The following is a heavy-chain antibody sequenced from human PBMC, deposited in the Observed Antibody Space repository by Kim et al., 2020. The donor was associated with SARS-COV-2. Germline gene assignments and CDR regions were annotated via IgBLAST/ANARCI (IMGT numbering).Heavy chain of an antibody. Sequence: GGSLRLSCAASGFTFSSYSMNWVRQAPGKGLEWVSSISSSSSYIYYADSVKGRFTISRDNAKNSLYLQMNSLRAEDTAVYYCARVVGIWFGELFETAYYYGMDVWGQGTTVTVSS. CDR2: ISSSSSYI. CDR1: GFTFSSYS. CDR3: ARVVGIWFGELFETAYYYGMDV. D-gene: IGHD3-10*01. V-gene: IGHV3-21*01. J-gene: IGHJ6*02.